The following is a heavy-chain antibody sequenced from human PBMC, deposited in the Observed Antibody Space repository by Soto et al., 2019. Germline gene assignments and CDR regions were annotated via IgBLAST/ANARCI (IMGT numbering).Heavy chain of an antibody. CDR1: GFTFSSYA. J-gene: IGHJ6*03. CDR3: AREPYCSGGSCYSFSREYYYYMDV. Sequence: PGGSLRLSCAASGFTFSSYAMHWVRQAPGKGLEWVAVISYDGSNKYYADSVKGRFTISRDNAKNTLYLQMNSLRAEDTAVYYCAREPYCSGGSCYSFSREYYYYMDVWGKGTTVTVSS. CDR2: ISYDGSNK. D-gene: IGHD2-15*01. V-gene: IGHV3-30-3*01.